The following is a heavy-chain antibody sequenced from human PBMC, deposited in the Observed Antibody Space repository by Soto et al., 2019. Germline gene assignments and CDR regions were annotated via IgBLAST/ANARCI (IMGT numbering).Heavy chain of an antibody. D-gene: IGHD6-13*01. CDR2: IIPIFGTA. CDR1: GGTFSSYA. CDR3: ARDLKQQLVNNRYYYYGMDV. J-gene: IGHJ6*02. Sequence: VASVKVSCKASGGTFSSYAISWVRQAPGQGLEWMGGIIPIFGTANYAQKFQGRVTITADESTSTAYMELSSLRSEDTAVYYCARDLKQQLVNNRYYYYGMDVWGQGTTVTVSS. V-gene: IGHV1-69*13.